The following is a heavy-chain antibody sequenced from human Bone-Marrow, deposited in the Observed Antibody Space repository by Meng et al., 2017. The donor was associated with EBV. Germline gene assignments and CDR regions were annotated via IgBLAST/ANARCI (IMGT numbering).Heavy chain of an antibody. CDR3: ARDCLKYPGCNWFDP. CDR1: VGSISSSNW. J-gene: IGHJ5*02. Sequence: QESGPGLVKPSGNPALTFCLSVGSISSSNWWGWVRQPPGKGLEWIGEIYHSGSTNYNPSLKSRVTISVNKSKNQFSLKLSSVTAADTAVYYCARDCLKYPGCNWFDPWGQGTLVTVSS. D-gene: IGHD2/OR15-2a*01. V-gene: IGHV4-4*02. CDR2: IYHSGST.